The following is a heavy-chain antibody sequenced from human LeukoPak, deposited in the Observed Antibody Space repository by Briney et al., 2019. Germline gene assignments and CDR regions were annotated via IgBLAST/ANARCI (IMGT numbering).Heavy chain of an antibody. Sequence: PSETLSLTCTVSGGSISSYFWSWIRQPPGKGLEWIGYNDNRGSTNYNPSLKNRVSISVDPSKKQFSLKVTSVTAADTAIYYCAGVTRRGDSSGFYSDYWYFDVWGRGALVTVSS. D-gene: IGHD3-22*01. CDR1: GGSISSYF. CDR3: AGVTRRGDSSGFYSDYWYFDV. V-gene: IGHV4-59*01. CDR2: NDNRGST. J-gene: IGHJ2*01.